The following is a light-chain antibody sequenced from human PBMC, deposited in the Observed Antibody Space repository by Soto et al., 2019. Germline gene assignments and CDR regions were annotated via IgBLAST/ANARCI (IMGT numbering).Light chain of an antibody. CDR1: QSVSSSY. V-gene: IGKV3-20*01. J-gene: IGKJ1*01. Sequence: EIVMTQSPGTLSVFPGERVTLSCRASQSVSSSYLAWYQQKPGQAPRLLIYGASSRATGIPDRFSGSGSGTDFTLTISRLEPEDFAVYYCQQYGSSPWTFGQGTKVDIK. CDR2: GAS. CDR3: QQYGSSPWT.